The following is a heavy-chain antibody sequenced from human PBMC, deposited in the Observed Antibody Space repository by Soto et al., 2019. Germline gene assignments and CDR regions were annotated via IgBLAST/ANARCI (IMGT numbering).Heavy chain of an antibody. D-gene: IGHD1-26*01. CDR3: AKDVGATPLDADF. CDR1: GFTFSSYA. Sequence: GGSLRLSCAASGFTFSSYAMSWVRQIPGKGLEWISAISASGGTTYYADSVKGRFTVSRDNSKNTLYLQINILRAEDTAAYYCAKDVGATPLDADFWGQGTTVTVSS. V-gene: IGHV3-23*01. CDR2: ISASGGTT. J-gene: IGHJ6*02.